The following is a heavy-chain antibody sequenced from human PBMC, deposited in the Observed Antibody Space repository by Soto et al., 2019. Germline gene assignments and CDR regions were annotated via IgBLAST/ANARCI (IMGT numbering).Heavy chain of an antibody. Sequence: ASVKVSCKASGYTFTGYAMHWVRQAPGQRLEWMGWINAGNGNTKYSQKFQGRVTITRDTSASTAYMELSSLRSEDTAVYYCARGGGYCSSTSCPPYYYYYYMDVWGKGTTVTVSS. CDR3: ARGGGYCSSTSCPPYYYYYYMDV. CDR2: INAGNGNT. CDR1: GYTFTGYA. D-gene: IGHD2-2*03. J-gene: IGHJ6*03. V-gene: IGHV1-3*01.